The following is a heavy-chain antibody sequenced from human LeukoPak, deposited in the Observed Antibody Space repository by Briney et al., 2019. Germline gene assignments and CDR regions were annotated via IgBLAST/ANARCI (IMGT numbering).Heavy chain of an antibody. CDR2: ISYDGSNK. CDR1: GFTFGSYA. CDR3: ARSQNKMLEAPFDY. Sequence: PGRSLRLSCAASGFTFGSYAMHWVRQAPGKGLEWVAVISYDGSNKYYADSVKGRFTISRDNSKNTLYLQMNSLRAEDTAVYYCARSQNKMLEAPFDYWGQGTLVTVSS. J-gene: IGHJ4*02. V-gene: IGHV3-30-3*01. D-gene: IGHD3-10*02.